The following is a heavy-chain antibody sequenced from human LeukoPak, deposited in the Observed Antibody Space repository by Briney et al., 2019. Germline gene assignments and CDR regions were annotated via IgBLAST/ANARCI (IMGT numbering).Heavy chain of an antibody. CDR3: ARDRGYYDSSGYQYYFDY. V-gene: IGHV4-4*07. D-gene: IGHD3-22*01. CDR2: IYTSGST. CDR1: GGSISSYY. Sequence: SETLSLTCTVSGGSISSYYWSWIRQPAGKGLEWIGRIYTSGSTNYNPSLKSRVTMSVDTSKNQFSLKLSSVTAADTAVYYCARDRGYYDSSGYQYYFDYWGQGTLVTASS. J-gene: IGHJ4*02.